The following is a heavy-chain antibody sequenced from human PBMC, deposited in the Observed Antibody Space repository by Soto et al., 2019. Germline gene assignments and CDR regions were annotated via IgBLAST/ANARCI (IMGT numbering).Heavy chain of an antibody. CDR3: ARYDYVWGGSMGVDY. CDR2: INPSGGST. J-gene: IGHJ4*02. V-gene: IGHV1-46*01. Sequence: QVQLVQSGAEVKKPGASVKVSCKASGYTFTSYYMHWVRQAPGQGLEWMGIINPSGGSTSYAQKFKGRVTMTRDTSTSTVYMELSSRRSEDTAVYYCARYDYVWGGSMGVDYWGQGTLVTVSS. D-gene: IGHD3-16*01. CDR1: GYTFTSYY.